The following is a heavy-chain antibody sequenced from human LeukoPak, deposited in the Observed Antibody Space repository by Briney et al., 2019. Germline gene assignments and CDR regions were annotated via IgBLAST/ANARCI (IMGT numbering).Heavy chain of an antibody. D-gene: IGHD3-22*01. CDR2: IYYSGGT. V-gene: IGHV4-59*08. CDR1: GGSISVYY. Sequence: SETLSLTCTVSGGSISVYYWSWIRQSPGNALEWIGYIYYSGGTSYSPSLKSRITISLDTSQNQFSLTLGSVTAADTAIYYCARLGSYDTIGYFFKQWGQGMLVTVSS. J-gene: IGHJ4*02. CDR3: ARLGSYDTIGYFFKQ.